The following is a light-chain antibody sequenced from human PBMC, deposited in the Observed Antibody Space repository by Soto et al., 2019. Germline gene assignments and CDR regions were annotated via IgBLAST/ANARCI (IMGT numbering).Light chain of an antibody. V-gene: IGKV3-15*01. CDR2: GAS. CDR1: QTVHTN. Sequence: ETVMTQSPASLSVSPGDRVTLSCRASQTVHTNLAWFQQKPGQAPKLLIYGASTRDTGVPARFTGSGSGTEFTLTISSLQPDDSATYYCQQYNRYSTFGQGTKVDIK. J-gene: IGKJ1*01. CDR3: QQYNRYST.